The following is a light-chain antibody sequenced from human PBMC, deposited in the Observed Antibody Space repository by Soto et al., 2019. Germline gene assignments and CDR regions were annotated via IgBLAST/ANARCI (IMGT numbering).Light chain of an antibody. J-gene: IGLJ1*01. CDR1: SSDIGSYNR. V-gene: IGLV2-18*02. CDR2: EVN. CDR3: NSFTNSSTYV. Sequence: QSVLTQPASVSGSPGQSITISCTGTSSDIGSYNRVSWYQQPPGTAPKLIIYEVNNRPSGVPDRFSGSKSGNTASLTISGLQAEDEADYYCNSFTNSSTYVFGTGTKX.